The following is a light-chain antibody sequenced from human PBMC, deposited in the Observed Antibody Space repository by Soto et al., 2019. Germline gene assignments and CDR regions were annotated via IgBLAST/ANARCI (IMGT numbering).Light chain of an antibody. J-gene: IGLJ1*01. CDR1: SSDVGDNNY. V-gene: IGLV2-14*01. CDR2: DVT. CDR3: SSYTSSSTLYV. Sequence: QSALTQPASVSGSPGQSITISCTGTSSDVGDNNYVSWYQQHPGKAPKLMIYDVTHRPSGISNRFSGSKSGNTASLTISGLQAEDEADYYCSSYTSSSTLYVFGTGIMLTVL.